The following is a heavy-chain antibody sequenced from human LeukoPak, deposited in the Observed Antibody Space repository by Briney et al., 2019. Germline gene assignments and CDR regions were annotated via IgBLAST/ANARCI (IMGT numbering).Heavy chain of an antibody. CDR1: GFTFSSYS. D-gene: IGHD3-22*01. CDR3: ARDGDVYYYDSSGYYYGMDV. V-gene: IGHV3-21*01. J-gene: IGHJ6*02. CDR2: ISSSSSYI. Sequence: GGSLRLSCAASGFTFSSYSMNWVRQAPGKGLEWVSSISSSSSYIYYADSVKGRFTISRDNAKNSLYLQMNSLRAEDTAVYYCARDGDVYYYDSSGYYYGMDVWGQGTTVTVSS.